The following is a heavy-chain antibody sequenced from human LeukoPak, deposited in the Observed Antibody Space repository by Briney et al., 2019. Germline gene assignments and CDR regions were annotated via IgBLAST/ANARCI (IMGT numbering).Heavy chain of an antibody. J-gene: IGHJ6*03. Sequence: PSETLSLTCTVSGGSISSYYWSWIRQPPGKGLEWIGYIYYSGSTNYKSSLKSRVTISVDTSKNQFSLKLSSVTAADTAVYYCARARYGSGSYHYMDVWGKGTTVTISS. CDR2: IYYSGST. CDR3: ARARYGSGSYHYMDV. CDR1: GGSISSYY. V-gene: IGHV4-59*01. D-gene: IGHD3-10*01.